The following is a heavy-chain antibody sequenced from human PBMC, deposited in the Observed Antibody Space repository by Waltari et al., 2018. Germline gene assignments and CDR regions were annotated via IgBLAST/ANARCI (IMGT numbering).Heavy chain of an antibody. D-gene: IGHD6-13*01. CDR3: VIRSRAADGKGYFDY. V-gene: IGHV3-23*01. Sequence: EVQLLESGGGLVQPGGSLRPSCAASGFTFRSYAMSWVRQASGKGLDWVSLISGSGGNTYYADSVKGRFTISRDNSKNTLYLQMNSLRVDDTAVYYCVIRSRAADGKGYFDYWGQGTQVTVSS. J-gene: IGHJ4*02. CDR1: GFTFRSYA. CDR2: ISGSGGNT.